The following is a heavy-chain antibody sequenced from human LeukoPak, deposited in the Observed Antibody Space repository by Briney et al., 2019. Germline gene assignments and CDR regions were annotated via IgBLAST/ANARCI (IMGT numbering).Heavy chain of an antibody. CDR1: GYRFTSYG. J-gene: IGHJ4*02. CDR3: ARAPSGFTYGPGDH. CDR2: ISTYDGNA. V-gene: IGHV1-18*01. Sequence: ASVKVSCKASGYRFTSYGNTWVRQAPGQGLDWMGWISTYDGNANYAQKLQGRVTMTTDTSTITAYMELRSLRSDDTAVYYCARAPSGFTYGPGDHWGQGTLVTVSS. D-gene: IGHD2-8*01.